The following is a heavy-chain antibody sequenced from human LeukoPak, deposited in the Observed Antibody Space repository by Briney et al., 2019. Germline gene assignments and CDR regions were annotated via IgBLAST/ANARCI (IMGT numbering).Heavy chain of an antibody. D-gene: IGHD3-22*01. CDR2: INPGGGTT. CDR1: GYTFTNYY. CDR3: ARWWDDGSGYSYYYGMDV. J-gene: IGHJ6*02. Sequence: ASVKVSCKASGYTFTNYYMHWVRQAPGQGLEWMGVINPGGGTTSYAQKFQGRVTMTRDTSTSTVYMELSSLRSDDTAVYYCARWWDDGSGYSYYYGMDVWGQGTTVTVSS. V-gene: IGHV1-46*01.